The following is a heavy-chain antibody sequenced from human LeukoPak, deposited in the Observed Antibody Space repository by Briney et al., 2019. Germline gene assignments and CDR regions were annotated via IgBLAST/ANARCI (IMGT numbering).Heavy chain of an antibody. CDR2: IYTTGTT. CDR3: ARHVAAAGPYPYAFDM. D-gene: IGHD6-13*01. Sequence: SETLSLTCTVSGGSLSSGAYYWSWIRQPAGKGLEWIGHIYTTGTTSYSPSLKRRVTISIDTSKNQFSLKLRSVTAADTAIYYCARHVAAAGPYPYAFDMWGQGTMVTVSS. V-gene: IGHV4-61*09. J-gene: IGHJ3*02. CDR1: GGSLSSGAYY.